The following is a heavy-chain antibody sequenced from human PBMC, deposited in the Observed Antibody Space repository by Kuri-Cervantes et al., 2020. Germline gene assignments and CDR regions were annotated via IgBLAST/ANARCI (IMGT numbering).Heavy chain of an antibody. CDR2: ISDRGGST. V-gene: IGHV3-23*01. D-gene: IGHD6-19*01. CDR1: GFTFSTYA. J-gene: IGHJ4*02. Sequence: GESLKISCAASGFTFSTYAMSWVRQAPGKGLEWVSAISDRGGSTYYADSVKGRFTISRDDSKNTLYLQMNSLTAEDTAVYYCAKDFLIAVAGIGGYFDYWGQGTLVTVSS. CDR3: AKDFLIAVAGIGGYFDY.